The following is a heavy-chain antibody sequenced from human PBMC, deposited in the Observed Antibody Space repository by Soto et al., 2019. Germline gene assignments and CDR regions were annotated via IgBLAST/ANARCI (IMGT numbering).Heavy chain of an antibody. CDR3: SRFIMVGGWFDPNYYHGMDV. CDR1: GYTFSTYG. J-gene: IGHJ6*02. V-gene: IGHV1-18*01. CDR2: ISGYNGNT. D-gene: IGHD6-19*01. Sequence: QVQLVQSGAEVKKPGAAVTVSCKTSGYTFSTYGINWVRQAPGQGLEWLGWISGYNGNTNNAQTVQGRVTMTTETSTGTVYMELRSLKSDDTAIYYCSRFIMVGGWFDPNYYHGMDVWGQGTTVTVSS.